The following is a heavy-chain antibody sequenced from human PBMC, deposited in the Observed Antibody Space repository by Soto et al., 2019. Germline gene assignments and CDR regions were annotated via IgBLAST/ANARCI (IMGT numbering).Heavy chain of an antibody. CDR3: ARVRGYFEWLLYTSAPYGMDV. CDR2: ISSSSSYI. V-gene: IGHV3-21*01. Sequence: GSLRLCGAASGLSLSSYSMNWVRQAPGKGLEWVSSISSSSSYIYYADSVKGRFTISRDNAKNSLYLQMNSLRAEDTAVYYCARVRGYFEWLLYTSAPYGMDVWGQGTTVTVSS. J-gene: IGHJ6*02. CDR1: GLSLSSYS. D-gene: IGHD3-9*01.